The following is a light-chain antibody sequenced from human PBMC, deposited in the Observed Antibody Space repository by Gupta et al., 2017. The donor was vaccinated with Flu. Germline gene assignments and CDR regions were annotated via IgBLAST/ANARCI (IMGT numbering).Light chain of an antibody. V-gene: IGKV1-33*01. CDR2: DAS. Sequence: DIQMTQSPSSLSASVGDRVTITCQASQDISNYLNWYQQKPGKAPKLLIYDASMVETGVPSRFSGSGSGTXFTFIIXSLQREDFATYFCQCGDIFRQAFGXGTKVEIK. CDR3: QCGDIFRQA. CDR1: QDISNY. J-gene: IGKJ1*01.